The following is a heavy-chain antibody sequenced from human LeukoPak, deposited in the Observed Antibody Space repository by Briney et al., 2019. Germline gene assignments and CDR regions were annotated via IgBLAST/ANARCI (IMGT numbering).Heavy chain of an antibody. J-gene: IGHJ5*02. D-gene: IGHD4-17*01. CDR3: AKDRTTVTTGWFDP. V-gene: IGHV3-30*02. CDR1: GFTFSSYG. Sequence: GGSLRLSCAASGFTFSSYGMHWVRQAPGKGLEWVAFIRYDGSNTYYADSVKGRFTISRDNSKNTLYLQVNSLRAEDTAVYYCAKDRTTVTTGWFDPWGQGTLVTVSS. CDR2: IRYDGSNT.